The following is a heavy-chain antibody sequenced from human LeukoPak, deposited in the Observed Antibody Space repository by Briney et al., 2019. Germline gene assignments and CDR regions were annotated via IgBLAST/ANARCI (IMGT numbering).Heavy chain of an antibody. J-gene: IGHJ1*01. CDR2: ISRSGSTI. D-gene: IGHD1-26*01. V-gene: IGHV3-48*03. CDR3: ARETDGGRYSPGSAQH. Sequence: GGSLRLSCVGSGFIFSNHEMNWVRQAPGKGPEWVSYISRSGSTIYYADSVKGRFTISRDNAKNSLYLQVNSLRAEDTAVYYCARETDGGRYSPGSAQHWGQGTLVTVSS. CDR1: GFIFSNHE.